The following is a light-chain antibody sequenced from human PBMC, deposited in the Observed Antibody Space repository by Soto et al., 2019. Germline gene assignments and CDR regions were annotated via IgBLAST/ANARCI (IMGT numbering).Light chain of an antibody. CDR1: SSDVGGYDY. Sequence: QSALTQPRSVSGSPGQSVTISCTGTSSDVGGYDYVSWYQQHPGKAPKLIIFDVNKRPSGVPDRFPGSKSGNTAFLTISGLQAQDEADYSCFSYAGSRVLGGGTKLTLL. J-gene: IGLJ2*01. CDR3: FSYAGSRV. V-gene: IGLV2-11*01. CDR2: DVN.